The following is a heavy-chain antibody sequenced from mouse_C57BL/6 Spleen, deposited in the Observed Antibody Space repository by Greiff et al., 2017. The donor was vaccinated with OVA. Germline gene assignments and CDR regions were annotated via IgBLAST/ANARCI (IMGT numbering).Heavy chain of an antibody. CDR3: ARAGSYDGYYWYFDV. V-gene: IGHV3-6*01. J-gene: IGHJ1*03. D-gene: IGHD2-3*01. CDR2: ISYDGSN. CDR1: GYSITSGYY. Sequence: VQLKESGPGLVKPSQSLSLTCSVTGYSITSGYYWNWIRQFPGNKLEWMGYISYDGSNNYNPSLKNRISITRDTSKIQFFLKLNSVTTEDTATYYCARAGSYDGYYWYFDVWGTGTTVTVSS.